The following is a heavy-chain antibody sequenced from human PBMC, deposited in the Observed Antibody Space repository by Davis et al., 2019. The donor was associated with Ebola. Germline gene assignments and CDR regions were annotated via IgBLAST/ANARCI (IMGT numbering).Heavy chain of an antibody. CDR2: INYSGRT. V-gene: IGHV4-39*01. Sequence: SETLSLTCAVYGGSFSSSSDYWGWIRQPPGKGLEWIGSINYSGRTYQNPSLRSRVTISVDTSKNQFSLKLSSVTAADTAVYYCARHPGMDVWGKGTTVTVSS. J-gene: IGHJ6*04. CDR3: ARHPGMDV. CDR1: GGSFSSSSDY.